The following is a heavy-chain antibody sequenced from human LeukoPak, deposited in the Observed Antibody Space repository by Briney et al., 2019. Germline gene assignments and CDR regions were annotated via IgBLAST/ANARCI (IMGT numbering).Heavy chain of an antibody. CDR1: GYTFTSYD. J-gene: IGHJ6*02. CDR3: ARALGYCSGGSCSNYYYYGMDV. V-gene: IGHV1-8*01. Sequence: ASVKVSSKASGYTFTSYDINWVRQATGQGLEWMGWMNPNSGNTGYAQKFQGRVTMTRNTSISTAYMELSSLRSEDTAVYYCARALGYCSGGSCSNYYYYGMDVWGQGTTVTVSS. CDR2: MNPNSGNT. D-gene: IGHD2-15*01.